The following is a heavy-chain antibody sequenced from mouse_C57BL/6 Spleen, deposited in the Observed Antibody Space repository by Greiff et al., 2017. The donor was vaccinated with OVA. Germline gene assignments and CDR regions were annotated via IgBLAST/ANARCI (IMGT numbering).Heavy chain of an antibody. J-gene: IGHJ4*01. Sequence: VQLQQPGAELVKPGASVKLSCKASGYTFTSYWMHWVKQRPGQGLEWIGMIHPNSGSTNYNEKFKSKATLTVDKSSSTAYMQLSSLTSEDSAVYYCARRGDYDYDEAMDYWGQGTSVTVSS. V-gene: IGHV1-64*01. D-gene: IGHD2-4*01. CDR2: IHPNSGST. CDR1: GYTFTSYW. CDR3: ARRGDYDYDEAMDY.